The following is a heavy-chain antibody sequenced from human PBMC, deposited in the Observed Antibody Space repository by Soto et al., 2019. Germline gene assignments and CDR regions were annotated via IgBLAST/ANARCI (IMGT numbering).Heavy chain of an antibody. CDR2: LSDSGDSI. J-gene: IGHJ4*02. Sequence: HPGGSLRLSCTASGFTFSSHAMTWVRQAPGKGLEWVSGLSDSGDSIYYADSVKGRFTIYRDNSMNTLYLQMNTLRVEDTAVYYCAKVSSSCYAGFFDLWGQGTLVTVSS. CDR1: GFTFSSHA. CDR3: AKVSSSCYAGFFDL. D-gene: IGHD2-2*01. V-gene: IGHV3-23*01.